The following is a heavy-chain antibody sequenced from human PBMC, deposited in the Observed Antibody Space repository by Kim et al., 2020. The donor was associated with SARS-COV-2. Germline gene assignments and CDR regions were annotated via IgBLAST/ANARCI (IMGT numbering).Heavy chain of an antibody. V-gene: IGHV6-1*01. Sequence: SQTLSLTCAISGDSVSSNSAAWNWIRQSPSRGLEWLGRTYYRSKWYNDYAVSVKSRITINPDTSKNQFSLQLNSVTPEDTAVYYCARGEYYDSSGYYWNYYYYYGMDVWGQGTTVTVSS. CDR2: TYYRSKWYN. CDR3: ARGEYYDSSGYYWNYYYYYGMDV. D-gene: IGHD3-22*01. CDR1: GDSVSSNSAA. J-gene: IGHJ6*02.